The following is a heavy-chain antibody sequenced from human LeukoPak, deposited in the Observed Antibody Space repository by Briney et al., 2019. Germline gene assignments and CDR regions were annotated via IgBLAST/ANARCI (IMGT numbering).Heavy chain of an antibody. CDR2: ISAYNGNT. D-gene: IGHD6-13*01. V-gene: IGHV1-18*04. J-gene: IGHJ4*02. Sequence: ASVKVSCTASGYTFTSYGISWVRQAPGQGLEWMGWISAYNGNTNNAQKLQGRVTMTTDTSTSTAYMELRSLRSDDTAVYYCARDLKGDSSSWTRGVFDYWGEGTLVTVSS. CDR3: ARDLKGDSSSWTRGVFDY. CDR1: GYTFTSYG.